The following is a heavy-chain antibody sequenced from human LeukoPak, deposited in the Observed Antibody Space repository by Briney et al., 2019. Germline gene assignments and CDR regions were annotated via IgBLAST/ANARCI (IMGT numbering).Heavy chain of an antibody. CDR1: GLSFNKDV. Sequence: GGSLRLSCVVSGLSFNKDVMSWFRQAPGKGLEWVSSVSPGGVSPNHADSVKGRFTVSRDDSLNTLYLQMNSLRVDDTAVYYCAKAQGPTPYYYGMDVWGQGTTVTVSS. J-gene: IGHJ6*02. V-gene: IGHV3-23*01. CDR3: AKAQGPTPYYYGMDV. CDR2: VSPGGVSP.